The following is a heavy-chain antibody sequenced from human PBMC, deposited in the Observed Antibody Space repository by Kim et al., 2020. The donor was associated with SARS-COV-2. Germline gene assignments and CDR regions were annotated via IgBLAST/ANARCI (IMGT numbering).Heavy chain of an antibody. V-gene: IGHV3-48*03. J-gene: IGHJ6*02. CDR1: GFTFSSYE. CDR2: ISSSGSTI. CDR3: ARDGGGSGKWYYYYGMDV. D-gene: IGHD2-15*01. Sequence: GGSLRLSCAASGFTFSSYEMNWVRQAPGKGLEWVSYISSSGSTIYYADSVKGRFTISRDNAKNSLYLQMNSLRAEDTAVYYCARDGGGSGKWYYYYGMDVWGQGTTVTVSS.